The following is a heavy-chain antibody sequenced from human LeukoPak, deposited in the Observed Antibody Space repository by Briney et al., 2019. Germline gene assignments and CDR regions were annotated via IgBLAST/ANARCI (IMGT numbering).Heavy chain of an antibody. CDR1: GGSFSGYY. Sequence: SETLSLTCAVYGGSFSGYYWSWIRQPPGKGLEWIGEINHSGSTNYNPSLKSRVTISVDTSKNQFSLKLSSVTAADTAVYYCATIHPGPDSGQVYWGQGTLVTVSS. D-gene: IGHD5-12*01. CDR3: ATIHPGPDSGQVY. V-gene: IGHV4-34*01. J-gene: IGHJ4*02. CDR2: INHSGST.